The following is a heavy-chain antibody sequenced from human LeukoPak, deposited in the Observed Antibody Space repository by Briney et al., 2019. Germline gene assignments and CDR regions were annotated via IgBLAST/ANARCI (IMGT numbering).Heavy chain of an antibody. V-gene: IGHV1-8*02. Sequence: ASVKVSCKASGGTFSSYDINWVRQATGQGLEWMGWMNPNSGNTGYAQKFQGRVTMTRNTSISTAYMELSSLRSEDTAVYYCARRYYYDSSGYYFWDYYYGMDVWGQGTTVTVSS. J-gene: IGHJ6*02. CDR2: MNPNSGNT. CDR1: GGTFSSYD. D-gene: IGHD3-22*01. CDR3: ARRYYYDSSGYYFWDYYYGMDV.